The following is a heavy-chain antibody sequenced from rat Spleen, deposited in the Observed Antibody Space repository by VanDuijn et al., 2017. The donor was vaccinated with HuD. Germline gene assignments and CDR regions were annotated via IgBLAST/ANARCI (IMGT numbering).Heavy chain of an antibody. CDR1: GFTFSDYY. CDR2: ISYDGSST. V-gene: IGHV5-29*01. Sequence: EVQLVESDGGLVQPGRSLKLSCAASGFTFSDYYMAWVRQAPTKGLEWVATISYDGSSTYYRDSVKGRFTISRDNAKSTLYLQMNNLRSEDTAMYYCARTGFAYWGQGTLVTVSS. CDR3: ARTGFAY. J-gene: IGHJ3*01.